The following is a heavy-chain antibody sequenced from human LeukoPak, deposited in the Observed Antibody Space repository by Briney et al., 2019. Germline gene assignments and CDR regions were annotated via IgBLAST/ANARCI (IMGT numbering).Heavy chain of an antibody. Sequence: GALRLSCAASGFTFSSYAMHWVRQAPGKGLEWVAVISYDGSNKYYADSVKGRFTISRDNSKNTLYLQMNSLRAEDTAVYYCARALVGATDWFDPWGQGTLVTVSS. CDR1: GFTFSSYA. D-gene: IGHD1-26*01. CDR2: ISYDGSNK. CDR3: ARALVGATDWFDP. J-gene: IGHJ5*02. V-gene: IGHV3-30-3*01.